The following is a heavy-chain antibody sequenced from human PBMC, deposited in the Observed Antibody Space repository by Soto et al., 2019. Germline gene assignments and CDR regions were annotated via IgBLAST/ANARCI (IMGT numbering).Heavy chain of an antibody. J-gene: IGHJ4*02. Sequence: SVKVSCKASGGTFSSYAISWVRQAPGQGLEWMGGIIPIFGTANYAQKFQGRVTITADESTSTAYMELSSLRSEDTAVYYCARTLVGATTPTRYYFDYWGQGTLVTVSS. CDR1: GGTFSSYA. CDR3: ARTLVGATTPTRYYFDY. V-gene: IGHV1-69*13. CDR2: IIPIFGTA. D-gene: IGHD1-26*01.